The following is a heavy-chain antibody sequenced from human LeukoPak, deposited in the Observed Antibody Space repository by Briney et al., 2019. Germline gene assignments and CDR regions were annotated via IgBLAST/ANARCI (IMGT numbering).Heavy chain of an antibody. CDR2: IYYSGST. J-gene: IGHJ3*02. CDR3: ARDLPPLYSSSWSGAFDI. V-gene: IGHV4-30-4*08. CDR1: GGSISSGDYY. Sequence: PSETLSLTCTVSGGSISSGDYYWSWIRQPPGKGLEWIGYIYYSGSTYYNPSLKSRVTISVDTSKNQFSLKLSSVTAADTAVYYCARDLPPLYSSSWSGAFDIWGQGTMVTVSS. D-gene: IGHD6-13*01.